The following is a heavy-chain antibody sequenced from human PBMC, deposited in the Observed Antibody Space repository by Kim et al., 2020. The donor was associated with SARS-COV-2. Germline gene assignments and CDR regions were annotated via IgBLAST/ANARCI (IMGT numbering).Heavy chain of an antibody. CDR2: ITWNGGVT. CDR3: ARGPDMLHGPIGV. CDR1: GFTFKEYG. V-gene: IGHV3-20*04. Sequence: GGSLRLSCGTSGFTFKEYGMTWVRQVPGEGLECVAAITWNGGVTGYADSVKGRFIISRDNANNFLYLQMNSLRVEDTALYYCARGPDMLHGPIGVWGQGT. J-gene: IGHJ4*02. D-gene: IGHD3-10*02.